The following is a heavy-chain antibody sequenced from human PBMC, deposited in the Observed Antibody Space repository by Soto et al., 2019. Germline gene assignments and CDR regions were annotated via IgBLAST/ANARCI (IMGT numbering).Heavy chain of an antibody. CDR1: GGSISSSSYY. CDR2: ISYSGST. Sequence: QLQLQESGPGLVKPSETLSLTCTVSGGSISSSSYYWGWIRQPPGKGLEWIGSISYSGSTYYNPSLKGRVTISVDTSKNQFSLKLSSVTAADTAVYYCASLYGDYVSYWGQGTLVTVSS. CDR3: ASLYGDYVSY. D-gene: IGHD4-17*01. J-gene: IGHJ4*02. V-gene: IGHV4-39*01.